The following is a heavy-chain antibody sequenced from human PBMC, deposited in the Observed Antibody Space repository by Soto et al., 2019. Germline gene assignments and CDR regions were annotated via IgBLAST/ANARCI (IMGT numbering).Heavy chain of an antibody. D-gene: IGHD3-3*02. CDR2: ISYDGSNK. CDR3: AREVHFWSGFDY. CDR1: GFTFSSYA. V-gene: IGHV3-30-3*01. Sequence: QVQLVESGGGVVQPGRSLRLYCAASGFTFSSYAMHWVRQAPGKGLEWVAVISYDGSNKYYADSVKGRFTISRDNSKNTLYLQMNSLRAEDTAVYYCAREVHFWSGFDYWGQGTLVTVSS. J-gene: IGHJ4*02.